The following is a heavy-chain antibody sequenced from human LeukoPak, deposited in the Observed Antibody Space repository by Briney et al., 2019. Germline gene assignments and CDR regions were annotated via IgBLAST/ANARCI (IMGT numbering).Heavy chain of an antibody. CDR3: ARAPSVVDY. CDR2: INHSGST. Sequence: PSETLSLTCAVYGGSFSGYYWSWIRQPPGKGLEWIGEINHSGSTNYNPSLKSRVTISVDTSKNQFSLKLSSVTAADTAVYYCARAPSVVDYWGQGTPVTVSS. CDR1: GGSFSGYY. D-gene: IGHD2-21*01. J-gene: IGHJ4*02. V-gene: IGHV4-34*01.